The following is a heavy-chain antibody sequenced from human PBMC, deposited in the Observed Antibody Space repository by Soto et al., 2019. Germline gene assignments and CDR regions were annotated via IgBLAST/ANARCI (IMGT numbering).Heavy chain of an antibody. CDR1: GFSISRSA. D-gene: IGHD1-1*01. CDR3: ARDLQAGTDNVNWFAP. J-gene: IGHJ5*02. CDR2: IAYDGSNK. V-gene: IGHV3-30*04. Sequence: QVQLVESGGGVVQPGRSLRLSCAASGFSISRSAMHWVRQAPGKGPEWVAVIAYDGSNKWYADSAKGRFTISRDNSKNTLYLHMTSLRGEDTAGYYCARDLQAGTDNVNWFAPWGQGTLVTVSS.